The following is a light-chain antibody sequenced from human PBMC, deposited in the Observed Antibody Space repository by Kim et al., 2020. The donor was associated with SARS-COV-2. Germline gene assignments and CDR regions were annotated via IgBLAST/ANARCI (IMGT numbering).Light chain of an antibody. CDR2: DVS. CDR3: SSYTSRSTRV. J-gene: IGLJ1*01. Sequence: GQSITISCTGTSIDVVGYNYVSWYQQHPGKAPKLMIYDVSNRPSGVSNRFSGSKSGNTASLTISGLQAEDGADYYGSSYTSRSTRVFGTGTKVTVL. CDR1: SIDVVGYNY. V-gene: IGLV2-14*03.